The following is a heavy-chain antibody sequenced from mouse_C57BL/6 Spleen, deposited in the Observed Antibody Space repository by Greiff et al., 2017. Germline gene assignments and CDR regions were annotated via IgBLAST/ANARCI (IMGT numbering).Heavy chain of an antibody. V-gene: IGHV1-81*01. J-gene: IGHJ2*01. CDR2: IYPRSGNT. CDR3: ARSITTVVARGFDY. Sequence: VQLQESGAELARPGASVKLSCKASGYTFTSYGISWVKQRTGQGLEWIGEIYPRSGNTYYNEKFKGKATLTADKSSSTAYMELRSLTSEDSAVYFCARSITTVVARGFDYWGQGTTLTVSS. D-gene: IGHD1-1*01. CDR1: GYTFTSYG.